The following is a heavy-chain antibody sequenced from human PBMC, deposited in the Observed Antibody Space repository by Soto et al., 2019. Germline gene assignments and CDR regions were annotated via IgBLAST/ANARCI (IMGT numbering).Heavy chain of an antibody. V-gene: IGHV3-7*01. CDR3: ARDRLRQYYYDSRGYYYPDY. CDR1: GFTFSSYW. J-gene: IGHJ4*02. D-gene: IGHD3-22*01. Sequence: GGSLRLSCAAAGFTFSSYWMSWVRQAPGKGLEWVANIRQDGSEKYYVDSVKGRFTISRDNAKNSLYLQMNSLRAEDTAVYYCARDRLRQYYYDSRGYYYPDYWGQGTRVTVSS. CDR2: IRQDGSEK.